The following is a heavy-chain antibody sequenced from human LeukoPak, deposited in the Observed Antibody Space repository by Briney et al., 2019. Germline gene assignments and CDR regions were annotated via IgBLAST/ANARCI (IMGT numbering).Heavy chain of an antibody. CDR2: IKQDGSEK. Sequence: GGSQRLSCAASGFTFSSYWMSWVRQAPGKGLEWVANIKQDGSEKYYVDSVKGRFTISRDNAKNSLYLQMNSLRAEDTAVYYCARGKKGGIAATYYFDYWGQGTLVTVSS. V-gene: IGHV3-7*01. CDR3: ARGKKGGIAATYYFDY. J-gene: IGHJ4*02. D-gene: IGHD6-25*01. CDR1: GFTFSSYW.